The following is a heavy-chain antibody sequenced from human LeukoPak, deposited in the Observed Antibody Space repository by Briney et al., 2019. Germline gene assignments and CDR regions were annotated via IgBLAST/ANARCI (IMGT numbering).Heavy chain of an antibody. CDR2: INHSGST. Sequence: SETLSLTCAVYGGSFSGYYWSWIRQPPGKGLEWIGEINHSGSTNYNPSLKSRVTISVDTSKNQFSLKLSSVTAADTAVYYCARERGRYYYDSSGYYLDADAFDIWGQGTMVTVSS. CDR1: GGSFSGYY. D-gene: IGHD3-22*01. V-gene: IGHV4-34*01. CDR3: ARERGRYYYDSSGYYLDADAFDI. J-gene: IGHJ3*02.